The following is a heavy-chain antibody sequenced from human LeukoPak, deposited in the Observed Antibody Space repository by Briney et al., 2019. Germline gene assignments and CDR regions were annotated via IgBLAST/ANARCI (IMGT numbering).Heavy chain of an antibody. Sequence: TGGFLRLSCAASGFTFSSYAMSWVRQAPGKGLEWVSAISGSGGSTYYADSVKGRFTISRDNSKNTLYLQMNSLRAEDTAVYYCAKAPSPVLRFLEWLNGIDYWGQGTLVTVSS. CDR1: GFTFSSYA. CDR3: AKAPSPVLRFLEWLNGIDY. J-gene: IGHJ4*02. CDR2: ISGSGGST. D-gene: IGHD3-3*01. V-gene: IGHV3-23*01.